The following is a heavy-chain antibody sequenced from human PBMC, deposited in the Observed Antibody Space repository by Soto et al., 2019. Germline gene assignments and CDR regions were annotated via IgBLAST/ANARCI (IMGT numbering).Heavy chain of an antibody. V-gene: IGHV3-23*01. CDR3: AKVIGYCSSTSCPPYYGMDV. CDR2: ISGSGGST. J-gene: IGHJ6*02. Sequence: GSLRLSCAASGFTFSSYAMSWVRQAPGKGLEWVSAISGSGGSTYYADSVKGRFTISRDNSKNTLYLQMNSLRAEDTAVYYCAKVIGYCSSTSCPPYYGMDVWGQGTTVTV. CDR1: GFTFSSYA. D-gene: IGHD2-2*03.